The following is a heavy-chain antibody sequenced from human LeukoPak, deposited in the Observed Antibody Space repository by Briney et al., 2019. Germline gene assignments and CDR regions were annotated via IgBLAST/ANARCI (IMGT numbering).Heavy chain of an antibody. V-gene: IGHV4-4*02. Sequence: SGTLSLTCVVSGGSISETNYWSWVRQPPGKGLEWIGEIFHTGRTNYNPSLKSRVILSVDKSKNQFSLRMNSVTAADTAVYYCARDNRLWFGELGSDAFDIWGQGTMVTVSS. D-gene: IGHD3-10*01. CDR3: ARDNRLWFGELGSDAFDI. CDR1: GGSISETNY. J-gene: IGHJ3*02. CDR2: IFHTGRT.